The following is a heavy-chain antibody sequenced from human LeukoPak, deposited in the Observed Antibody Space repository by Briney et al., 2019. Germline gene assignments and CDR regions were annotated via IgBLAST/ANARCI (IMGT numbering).Heavy chain of an antibody. CDR1: GFTFSSYN. J-gene: IGHJ4*02. CDR3: ARAKPKNMVRGLIMRRESRYYFDY. D-gene: IGHD3-10*01. CDR2: IYSGGST. V-gene: IGHV3-53*01. Sequence: GGSLRLSCAASGFTFSSYNMNWVRQAPGKGLEWVSVIYSGGSTYYADSVKGRFTISRDNSKSTLYIQMNSLRAEDTAVYYCARAKPKNMVRGLIMRRESRYYFDYWGQGTLSPSPQ.